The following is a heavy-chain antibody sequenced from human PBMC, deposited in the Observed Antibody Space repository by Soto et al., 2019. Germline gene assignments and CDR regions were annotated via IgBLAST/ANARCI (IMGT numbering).Heavy chain of an antibody. CDR3: ARDTGPNGYNYYYFGMDV. D-gene: IGHD5-18*01. Sequence: GGSLRLSCAASGFTFSNYAMHWVRQAPGKGLEWVAVISYDGSDKYNANSVKGRFTISRDNSKNTLYLQMNSLRAEDTAVYYCARDTGPNGYNYYYFGMDVWGQGTTVTVS. V-gene: IGHV3-30-3*01. CDR1: GFTFSNYA. J-gene: IGHJ6*02. CDR2: ISYDGSDK.